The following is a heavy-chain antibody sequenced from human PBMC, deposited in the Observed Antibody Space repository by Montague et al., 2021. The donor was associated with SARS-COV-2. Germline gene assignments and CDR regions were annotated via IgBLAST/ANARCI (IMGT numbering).Heavy chain of an antibody. J-gene: IGHJ3*02. D-gene: IGHD1-14*01. CDR3: ARETMTADAFDI. CDR1: GASVGSSD. Sequence: SETLSLTCTVSGASVGSSDWGWIRQSPGKGLEWIGFFYIVWSTDSNPSLKRRATISRDTSKNQFSLKVRSVTAADTAVYYCARETMTADAFDIWGQGTMVTVSS. V-gene: IGHV4-59*02. CDR2: FYIVWST.